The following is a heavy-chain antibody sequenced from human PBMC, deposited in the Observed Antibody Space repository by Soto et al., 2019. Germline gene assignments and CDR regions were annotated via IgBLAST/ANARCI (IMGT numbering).Heavy chain of an antibody. CDR2: ILSKAGNYAT. CDR3: IRGGSPYYYDY. CDR1: GFIFSGSA. Sequence: ESGGGLVQPGGSLKLSCAASGFIFSGSAVHWVRQASGKGLEWVGRILSKAGNYATAYPASMKGRFTISRDDSENTAFLQINSLKTEDTSVYYCIRGGSPYYYDYWGQGTLVAVSS. V-gene: IGHV3-73*01. J-gene: IGHJ4*02.